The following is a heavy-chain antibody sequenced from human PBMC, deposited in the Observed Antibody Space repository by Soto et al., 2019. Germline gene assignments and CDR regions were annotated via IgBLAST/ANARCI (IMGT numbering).Heavy chain of an antibody. J-gene: IGHJ4*02. CDR1: GYTFTTYY. CDR3: ARGLIYDSSGYYFAY. CDR2: INPSGGST. D-gene: IGHD3-22*01. Sequence: ASVKVSCKASGYTFTTYYMHWVRQAPGQGLEWMGIINPSGGSTRYAQKFQGRVTMTRDTSTSTVYMELSSLKSEDTAVYYCARGLIYDSSGYYFAYWGQGTLVTVSS. V-gene: IGHV1-46*01.